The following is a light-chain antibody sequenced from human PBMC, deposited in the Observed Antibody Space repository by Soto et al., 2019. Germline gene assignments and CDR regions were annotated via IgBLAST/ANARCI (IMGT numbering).Light chain of an antibody. CDR3: QQYNNWPRS. Sequence: EIVMTQSPATLSVSPGERATLSCRASQSVSSNLAWYKQKPGQAPRLLIYGASTRATGIPARFSGSGSGTEFTLTISSLQSEDFAVYDCQQYNNWPRSFGQGTKLEIK. CDR1: QSVSSN. V-gene: IGKV3-15*01. CDR2: GAS. J-gene: IGKJ2*03.